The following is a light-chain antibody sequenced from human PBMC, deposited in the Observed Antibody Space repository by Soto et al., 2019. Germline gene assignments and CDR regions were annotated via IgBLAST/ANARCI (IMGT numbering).Light chain of an antibody. Sequence: ELTQPPSVSVAPGQTAMITCGGNDIGSKTVHWYQQRPGQAPMLVVYDDRDRPSGIPERFSGSNSGSTATLTISRVEAGDEADYYCQVWDRSNNHVLFGGGTKLTVL. V-gene: IGLV3-21*02. CDR3: QVWDRSNNHVL. CDR2: DDR. J-gene: IGLJ3*02. CDR1: DIGSKT.